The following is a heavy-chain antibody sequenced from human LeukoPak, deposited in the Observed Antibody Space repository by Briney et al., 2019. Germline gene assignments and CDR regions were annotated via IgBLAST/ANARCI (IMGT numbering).Heavy chain of an antibody. Sequence: KPSETLSLTCTVSGGSISSSSYYWGWIRQPPGKGLEWIGEINHSGSTNYNPSLKSRVTISVDTSKNQFSLKLSSVTAADTAVYYCARQEQLVPGPLDPWGQGTLVTVSS. V-gene: IGHV4-39*01. D-gene: IGHD6-13*01. CDR1: GGSISSSSYY. J-gene: IGHJ5*02. CDR2: INHSGST. CDR3: ARQEQLVPGPLDP.